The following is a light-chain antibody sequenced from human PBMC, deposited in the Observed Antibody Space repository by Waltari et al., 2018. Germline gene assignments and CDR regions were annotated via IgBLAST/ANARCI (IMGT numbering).Light chain of an antibody. Sequence: EIVLTQSPGSLSSSPGERVTLSCRASQSVSRALAWYQQKPGQAPRLLIYGASSRAAGIPDRFSGSGSGTDFTLTISRLEPDDFAVYYCQQYGSSVMYTFGQGTKVEIK. CDR1: QSVSRA. CDR3: QQYGSSVMYT. V-gene: IGKV3-20*01. CDR2: GAS. J-gene: IGKJ2*01.